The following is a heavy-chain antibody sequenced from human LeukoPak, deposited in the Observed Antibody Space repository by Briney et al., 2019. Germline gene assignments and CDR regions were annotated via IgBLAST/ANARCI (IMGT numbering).Heavy chain of an antibody. Sequence: GGSLRLSCAASGFTFSNSAMSWVRQAPGKGLEWVSAISGSGGSTYYADSVKGRFTISRDKSKNTLYLQMNSLRAEDTAVYYCAKEYCSGGSCYCSRWGQGTLVTVSS. D-gene: IGHD2-15*01. CDR2: ISGSGGST. J-gene: IGHJ4*02. CDR3: AKEYCSGGSCYCSR. V-gene: IGHV3-23*01. CDR1: GFTFSNSA.